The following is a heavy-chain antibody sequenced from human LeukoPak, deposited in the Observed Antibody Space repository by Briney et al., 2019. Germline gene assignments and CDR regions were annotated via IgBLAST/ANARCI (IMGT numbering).Heavy chain of an antibody. V-gene: IGHV1-69*13. CDR2: IIPIFGTA. J-gene: IGHJ4*02. CDR1: GGTFSSYA. D-gene: IGHD1-14*01. Sequence: GASVKVSCKASGGTFSSYAISWVRQAPGQGLEWMGGIIPIFGTANYAQKFQGRVTITADESTSTAYMELSSLRSEDTAVYYCASTAPVSGTASFDYWGQRILVTVSS. CDR3: ASTAPVSGTASFDY.